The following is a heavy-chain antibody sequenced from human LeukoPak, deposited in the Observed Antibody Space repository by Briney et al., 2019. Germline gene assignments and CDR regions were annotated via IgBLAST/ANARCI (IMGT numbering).Heavy chain of an antibody. CDR1: GFTFSSYA. CDR3: AREEGYSYGFAY. V-gene: IGHV3-23*01. Sequence: GGSLRLSCAASGFTFSSYAMSWVRQAPGRGLEWVSAISGSGGSTYYADSVKGRFTISRDNSENTLYLQMNSLRAEDTAVYYCAREEGYSYGFAYWGQGTLVTVSS. D-gene: IGHD5-18*01. J-gene: IGHJ4*02. CDR2: ISGSGGST.